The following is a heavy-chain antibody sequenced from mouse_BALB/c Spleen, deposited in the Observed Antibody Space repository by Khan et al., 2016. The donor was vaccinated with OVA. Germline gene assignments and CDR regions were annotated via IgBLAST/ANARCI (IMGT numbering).Heavy chain of an antibody. CDR3: ARSTYRFAFVY. CDR1: GDSITSGY. V-gene: IGHV3-8*02. D-gene: IGHD2-14*01. J-gene: IGHJ3*01. Sequence: EVQLQESGPSLGKPSQTLSLTCSVTGDSITSGYWNWIRKFPGNKLEYMGHIIYTGSTYYNPSLKSRISITRHTSENQYYLQLNSVTDEDTATYYCARSTYRFAFVYWGQGTLVTVSA. CDR2: IIYTGST.